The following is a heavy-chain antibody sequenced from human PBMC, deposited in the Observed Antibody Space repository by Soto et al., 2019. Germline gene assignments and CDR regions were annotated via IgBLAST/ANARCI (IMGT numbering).Heavy chain of an antibody. CDR1: GFTFSDHY. Sequence: EVQLVESGGGLVQPGGSLRLSCAASGFTFSDHYMDWVRQAPGKGLEWVGRIRNEPKGYTTEYAASVKGRFTISRYDSENSLYLQMNNLKTEDTAVYYCVRNLAAVGTFYFDYWGQGALVTVSS. CDR3: VRNLAAVGTFYFDY. CDR2: IRNEPKGYTT. D-gene: IGHD6-13*01. J-gene: IGHJ4*02. V-gene: IGHV3-72*01.